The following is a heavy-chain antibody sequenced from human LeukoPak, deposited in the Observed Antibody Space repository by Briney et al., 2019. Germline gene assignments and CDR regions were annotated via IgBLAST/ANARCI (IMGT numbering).Heavy chain of an antibody. CDR1: GFTFDDYA. Sequence: PGGSLRLSCAASGFTFDDYAMHWVRQAPGKGLEWVSGISWNSGSIGYADSVKGRFTIPRDNAKNSLYLQMNSLRAEDTALYYCAKMGGYYFDYWGQGTLVTVSS. CDR3: AKMGGYYFDY. CDR2: ISWNSGSI. V-gene: IGHV3-9*01. D-gene: IGHD3-16*01. J-gene: IGHJ4*02.